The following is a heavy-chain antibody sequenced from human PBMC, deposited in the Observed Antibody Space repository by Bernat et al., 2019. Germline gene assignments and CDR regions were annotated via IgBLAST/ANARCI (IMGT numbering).Heavy chain of an antibody. CDR3: VRDRDGGWSFDP. CDR1: GFSFSIYV. J-gene: IGHJ5*02. V-gene: IGHV3-64D*06. D-gene: IGHD6-19*01. CDR2: ILNNGGSP. Sequence: EVQLVESGGGLVQPGGSLRLSCSASGFSFSIYVMHWVRQAPGKGLEYVSNILNNGGSPYYADSVKGRFAISRDNSKDTLYLQMSSLRAEDTAVYYCVRDRDGGWSFDPWGQGTLVTVSS.